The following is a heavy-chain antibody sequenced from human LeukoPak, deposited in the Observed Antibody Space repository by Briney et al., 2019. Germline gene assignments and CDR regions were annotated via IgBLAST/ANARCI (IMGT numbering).Heavy chain of an antibody. J-gene: IGHJ6*02. CDR2: INPDDSDT. Sequence: GASLQISCKGSGYTFTSYWIGWGRQMPGAGLEWMGSINPDDSDTRYSPSFQGQVSISGDKSIRNAYLQWSSLQASDTAMYYCARSGHYDFWSGSPHYGLDVWGQGTRVTVSS. D-gene: IGHD3-3*01. CDR1: GYTFTSYW. V-gene: IGHV5-51*01. CDR3: ARSGHYDFWSGSPHYGLDV.